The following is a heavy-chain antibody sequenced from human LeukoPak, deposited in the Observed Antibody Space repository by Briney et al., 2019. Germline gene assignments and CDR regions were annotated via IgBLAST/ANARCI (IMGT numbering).Heavy chain of an antibody. V-gene: IGHV4-39*07. CDR1: GASMSRYY. Sequence: SETLSLTCTVSGASMSRYYWGWIRQPPGKGLEWIGSIYYSGSTYYNPSLKSRVTISVDTSKNQFSLKLSSVAAADTAVYYCARDPENWFDPWGQGTLVTVSS. CDR2: IYYSGST. J-gene: IGHJ5*02. CDR3: ARDPENWFDP.